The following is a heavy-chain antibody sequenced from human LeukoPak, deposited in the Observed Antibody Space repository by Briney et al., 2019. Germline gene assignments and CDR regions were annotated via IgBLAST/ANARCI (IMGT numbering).Heavy chain of an antibody. V-gene: IGHV1-8*01. CDR1: GYTFTSYD. J-gene: IGHJ4*02. Sequence: ASVKVSCKASGYTFTSYDINWVRQATGHGLEWMGWMNPNSGNTGYAQKFQGRVTMTTDTSTSTAYMELRSLRSDDTAVYYCARIPHCSSTSCYISPRFDYWGQGTLVTVSS. D-gene: IGHD2-2*02. CDR2: MNPNSGNT. CDR3: ARIPHCSSTSCYISPRFDY.